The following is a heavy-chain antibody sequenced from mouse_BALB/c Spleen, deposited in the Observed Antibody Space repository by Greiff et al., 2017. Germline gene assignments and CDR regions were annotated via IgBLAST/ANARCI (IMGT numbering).Heavy chain of an antibody. CDR2: INPSNGGT. CDR3: TVRPLFDY. CDR1: GYTFTSYY. V-gene: IGHV1S16*01. Sequence: QVQLQQSGAELVKPGASVKLSCKASGYTFTSYYMYWVKQRPGQGLEWIGEINPSNGGTNFNEKFKSKATLTVDKSSSTAYMQLSSLTSEDSAVYYCTVRPLFDYWGQGTTLTVSA. D-gene: IGHD2-14*01. J-gene: IGHJ2*01.